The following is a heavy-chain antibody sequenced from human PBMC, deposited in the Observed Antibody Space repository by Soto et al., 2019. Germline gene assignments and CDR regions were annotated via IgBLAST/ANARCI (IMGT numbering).Heavy chain of an antibody. V-gene: IGHV4-31*03. Sequence: TVSLTCTFSGLCIISFYYLVLILQYPGKVLEWIVYIYYSGNTYYNPSLKSRVSISLDTSKSQFSLKLDSVTAADTAVYYCARDAPAELSVNNYMEVCGTGHTVNVSS. CDR1: GLCIISFYY. CDR3: ARDAPAELSVNNYMEV. CDR2: IYYSGNT. J-gene: IGHJ6*03. D-gene: IGHD1-7*01.